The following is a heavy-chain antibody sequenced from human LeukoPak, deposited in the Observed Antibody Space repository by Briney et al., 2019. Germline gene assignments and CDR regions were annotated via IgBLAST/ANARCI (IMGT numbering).Heavy chain of an antibody. Sequence: PSETLSLTCTVSGGSISSYYWSWIRQPPGKGLEWIGYIYYSGSTNYNPPLKSRVTISVDTSKNQFSLKLSSVTAADTAVYYCARVGYCSSTSCPGGFDPWGQGTLVTVSS. V-gene: IGHV4-59*01. CDR2: IYYSGST. CDR1: GGSISSYY. D-gene: IGHD2-2*01. CDR3: ARVGYCSSTSCPGGFDP. J-gene: IGHJ5*02.